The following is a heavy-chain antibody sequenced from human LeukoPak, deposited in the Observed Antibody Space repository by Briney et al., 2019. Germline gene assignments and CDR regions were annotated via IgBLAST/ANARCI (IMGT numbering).Heavy chain of an antibody. CDR1: GGSFSGYY. CDR2: INHSGST. CDR3: ARHEDSSGYYYSVRAFDI. Sequence: SETLSLTCAVYGGSFSGYYWSWIRQPPGKGLEWIGEINHSGSTNYNPSLKSRVTISVDTSKNQFSLKLSSVTAADTAVYYCARHEDSSGYYYSVRAFDIWGQGTMVTVSS. V-gene: IGHV4-34*01. J-gene: IGHJ3*02. D-gene: IGHD3-22*01.